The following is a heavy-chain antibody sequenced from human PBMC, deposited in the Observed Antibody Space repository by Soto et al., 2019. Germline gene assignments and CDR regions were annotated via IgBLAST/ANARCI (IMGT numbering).Heavy chain of an antibody. D-gene: IGHD6-13*01. CDR1: GFTFSSYS. CDR2: ISSSSSYI. J-gene: IGHJ4*02. CDR3: AKDHDLAAAGYYFDY. Sequence: GGSLRLSCAASGFTFSSYSMNWVRQAAGKGLEWVSSISSSSSYIYYADSVKGRFTISRDNSKNTLYLQMNSLRAEDTAVYYCAKDHDLAAAGYYFDYWGQRTLVTVSS. V-gene: IGHV3-21*01.